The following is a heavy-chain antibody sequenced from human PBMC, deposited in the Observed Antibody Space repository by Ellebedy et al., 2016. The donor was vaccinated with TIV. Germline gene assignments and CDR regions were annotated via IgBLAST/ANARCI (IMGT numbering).Heavy chain of an antibody. CDR2: INTDGSST. Sequence: GESLKISCAASGFTFRSHCXPWVLLPPGEGPLWVSRINTDGSSTSYADSVQGRFTISRDNAKNTLYLQMKSLKAEDTAVYYCARRDLGGKDAFDIWGQGTKVTVSS. D-gene: IGHD4-23*01. J-gene: IGHJ3*02. CDR1: GFTFRSHC. V-gene: IGHV3-74*01. CDR3: ARRDLGGKDAFDI.